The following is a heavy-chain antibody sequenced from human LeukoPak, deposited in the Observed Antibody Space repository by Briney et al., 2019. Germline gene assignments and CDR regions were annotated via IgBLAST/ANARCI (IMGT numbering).Heavy chain of an antibody. D-gene: IGHD6-13*01. CDR2: IRSKTDGGTT. V-gene: IGHV3-15*01. Sequence: GGSLRLSCAASGFTFSNAWMTWVRQAPGKGLEWVGRIRSKTDGGTTDYAAPVKGRFTISRDDSKNTLFLQMDSLKTEDTAVYYCTKDTVIGFMQQLDTFWGQGTLVTVSS. CDR3: TKDTVIGFMQQLDTF. J-gene: IGHJ4*02. CDR1: GFTFSNAW.